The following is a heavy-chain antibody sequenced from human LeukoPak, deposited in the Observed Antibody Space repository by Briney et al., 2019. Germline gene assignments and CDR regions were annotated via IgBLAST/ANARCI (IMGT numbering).Heavy chain of an antibody. CDR1: GVSISSSSYY. CDR2: IYYSGST. CDR3: ARGSLDDSSGYYADY. D-gene: IGHD3-22*01. J-gene: IGHJ4*02. V-gene: IGHV4-39*06. Sequence: SETLSLTCTVSGVSISSSSYYWGWIRQPPGKGLEWIGSIYYSGSTNYNPSLKSRVTISVDTSKNQFPLKLSSVTAADTAVYYCARGSLDDSSGYYADYWGQGTLVTVSS.